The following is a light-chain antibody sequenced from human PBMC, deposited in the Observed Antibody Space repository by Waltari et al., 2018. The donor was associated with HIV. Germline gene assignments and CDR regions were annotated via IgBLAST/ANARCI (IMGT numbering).Light chain of an antibody. V-gene: IGKV1-12*01. J-gene: IGKJ4*01. CDR3: QQGDSFPPT. Sequence: IQLTQSPYSVSASVGDRLPITCRASQGIGSWLAWYQHQPGKAPNLLIDAESILQSGVPARCSGGGAGTDFSLTISSLQPEDVAIYYCQQGDSFPPTLGGGTKVEI. CDR1: QGIGSW. CDR2: AES.